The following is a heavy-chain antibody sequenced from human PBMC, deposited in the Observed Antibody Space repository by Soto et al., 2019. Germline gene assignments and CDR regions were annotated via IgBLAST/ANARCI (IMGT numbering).Heavy chain of an antibody. CDR2: TYSSGST. CDR1: GGSMSSYY. D-gene: IGHD5-12*01. V-gene: IGHV4-59*01. Sequence: SETLSLTCTVSGGSMSSYYWSWIRQPPGKGLEWIGYTYSSGSTNFNPSLKSRVTISVDTSKNQFSLKLRSVTAADTAVYYCARDSIEDGYNTFDYWGQGTLVTVS. J-gene: IGHJ4*02. CDR3: ARDSIEDGYNTFDY.